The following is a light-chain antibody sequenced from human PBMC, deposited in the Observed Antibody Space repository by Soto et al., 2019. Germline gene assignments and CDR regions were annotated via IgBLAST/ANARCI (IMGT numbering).Light chain of an antibody. J-gene: IGLJ1*01. CDR2: EVS. CDR1: SSDVGGYNY. V-gene: IGLV2-14*01. Sequence: QSVLTQPASVSGSPGQSITISCTGTSSDVGGYNYVSWYQQHPGKAPKLIIHEVSNRPSGVSYRFSGSKSDNTASLTISGLRPEDEADYYCSSFSSSRAYVFGTGTKATVL. CDR3: SSFSSSRAYV.